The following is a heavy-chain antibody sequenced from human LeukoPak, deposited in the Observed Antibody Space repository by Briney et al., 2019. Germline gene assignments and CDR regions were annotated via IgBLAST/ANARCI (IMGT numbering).Heavy chain of an antibody. CDR1: GFTFSSYW. V-gene: IGHV3-7*05. D-gene: IGHD3-22*01. CDR3: ARDVGYDSSGYYPYYFDY. Sequence: PGGSLRLSCAASGFTFSSYWMTWVRQAPGKGLEWVANIKQDGSEKYYVDSVQGRFTISRDNAKNSLYLEMNSLRAEDTAVYYCARDVGYDSSGYYPYYFDYWGQGTLVTVSS. J-gene: IGHJ4*02. CDR2: IKQDGSEK.